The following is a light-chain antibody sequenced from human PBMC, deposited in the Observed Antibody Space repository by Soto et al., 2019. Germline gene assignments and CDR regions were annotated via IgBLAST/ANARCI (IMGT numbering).Light chain of an antibody. CDR3: QESYSTS. V-gene: IGKV1-39*01. J-gene: IGKJ1*01. CDR1: QYSSSY. Sequence: IQIPQSTSSLAASVGDSLTITWRARQYSSSYLNWYEQKPGKAPTLLIYVAPNLQSGVPSRFSGSGSGTDFTLTISSLQPEDIATYYCQESYSTSFGQGTK. CDR2: VAP.